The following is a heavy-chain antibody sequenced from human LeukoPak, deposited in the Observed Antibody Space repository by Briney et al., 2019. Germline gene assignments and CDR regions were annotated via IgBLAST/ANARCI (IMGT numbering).Heavy chain of an antibody. Sequence: SETLSLTCTVSGGSISSYYWSWIRHPAGQGLELIGRIYTSGSTNSNPSLKSQVTMSIDTSMTQFSLKLSSVTAADTAVYYCARGEIAAAGHYYYYYYMDVWGKGTTVTVSS. J-gene: IGHJ6*03. CDR3: ARGEIAAAGHYYYYYYMDV. V-gene: IGHV4-4*07. CDR1: GGSISSYY. CDR2: IYTSGST. D-gene: IGHD6-13*01.